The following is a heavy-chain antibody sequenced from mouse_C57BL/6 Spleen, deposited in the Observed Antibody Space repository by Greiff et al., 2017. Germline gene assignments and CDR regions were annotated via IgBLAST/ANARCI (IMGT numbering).Heavy chain of an antibody. Sequence: QVQLKESGAELVRPGASVTLSCKASGYTFTDYEMHWVKQTPVHGLEWIGAIDPETGGTAYNQKFKGKAILTADKSSSTAYMELRSLTSEDSAVYYCTRWVAYWGQGTLVTVSA. CDR1: GYTFTDYE. J-gene: IGHJ3*01. V-gene: IGHV1-15*01. CDR3: TRWVAY. CDR2: IDPETGGT.